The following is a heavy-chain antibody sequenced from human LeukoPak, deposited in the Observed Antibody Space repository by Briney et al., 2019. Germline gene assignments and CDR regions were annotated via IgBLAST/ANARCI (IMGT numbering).Heavy chain of an antibody. J-gene: IGHJ6*03. CDR1: GFTFRSYG. CDR2: IRYDGSNK. V-gene: IGHV3-30*02. CDR3: AKDSYYYYYIDV. Sequence: TGGSLRLSCAASGFTFRSYGMHWVRQAPGKGLEWVTFIRYDGSNKYYTDSVKGRFTISRDNSKNTLYLQMNSLRTEDTAVYYCAKDSYYYYYIDVWGKGTTVTVSS.